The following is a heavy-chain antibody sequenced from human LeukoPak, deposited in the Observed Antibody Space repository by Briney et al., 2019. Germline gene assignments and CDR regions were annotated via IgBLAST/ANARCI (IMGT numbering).Heavy chain of an antibody. D-gene: IGHD2-8*01. J-gene: IGHJ4*02. CDR2: IETDGTGA. CDR1: GFTFSSDR. CDR3: VRGGFNGN. V-gene: IGHV3-74*03. Sequence: GGSLRLSCIASGFTFSSDRRRWVRHVPGKGLVWVSRIETDGTGAVYADAVEGRFTISRDNAKNMLYLQMNSLRAEDTAVYYCVRGGFNGNWGQGTLVTVSS.